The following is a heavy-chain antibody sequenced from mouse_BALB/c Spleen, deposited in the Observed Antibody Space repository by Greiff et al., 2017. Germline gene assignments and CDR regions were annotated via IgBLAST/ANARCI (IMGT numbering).Heavy chain of an antibody. CDR1: GFSLTGYG. Sequence: QVQLKQSGPGLVAPSQSLSITCTVSGFSLTGYGVNWVRQPPGKGLEWLGMIWGDGSTDYNSALKSRLSISKDNSKSQVFLKMNSLQTDDTARYYCARDYGKRGWCFDGWGAGTTVTVSS. V-gene: IGHV2-6-7*01. J-gene: IGHJ1*01. D-gene: IGHD1-1*01. CDR2: IWGDGST. CDR3: ARDYGKRGWCFDG.